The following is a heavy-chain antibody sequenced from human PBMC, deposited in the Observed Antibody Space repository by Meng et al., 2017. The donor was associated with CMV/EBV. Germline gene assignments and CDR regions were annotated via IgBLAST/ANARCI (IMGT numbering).Heavy chain of an antibody. V-gene: IGHV2-5*01. CDR3: AHTYSSSSLFDY. D-gene: IGHD6-6*01. J-gene: IGHJ4*02. CDR2: IYWNDDK. CDR1: GFSLSTSGVG. Sequence: SGPTLVKPTHTLTLTRSFSGFSLSTSGVGVGWIRQPPGKALEWLALIYWNDDKRYSPSLKSRLTITKDTSKNQVVLTMTNMDPVDTATYYCAHTYSSSSLFDYWGQGTLVTVSS.